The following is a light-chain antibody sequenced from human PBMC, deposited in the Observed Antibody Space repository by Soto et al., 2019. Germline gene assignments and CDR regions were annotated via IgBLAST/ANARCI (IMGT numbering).Light chain of an antibody. Sequence: DIHMTQSPSTLSASVVGRVTVGCLASQSISSWLAWYQQKPGKAPKLLIYQASSLQSGVPSRFSGSGSETEFTLTISSLLPDDFATYFCQQYQSYFRTFGQGTKVDIK. V-gene: IGKV1-5*03. J-gene: IGKJ1*01. CDR3: QQYQSYFRT. CDR2: QAS. CDR1: QSISSW.